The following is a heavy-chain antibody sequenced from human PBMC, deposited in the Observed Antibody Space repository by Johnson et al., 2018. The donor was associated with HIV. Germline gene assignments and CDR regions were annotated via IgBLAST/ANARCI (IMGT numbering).Heavy chain of an antibody. CDR2: IRYDGSNK. CDR1: RIILSSYG. V-gene: IGHV3-33*08. Sequence: QVQLVESGGGVVQPGRSLRLSCAASRIILSSYGMHWVRQAPGKGLEWVAFIRYDGSNKYYADSVKGRFTISRDNSKNTLYLQMNSLRAEDTAVYYCARGEQWSLLGAFDIWGQGIMVTVSS. CDR3: ARGEQWSLLGAFDI. J-gene: IGHJ3*02. D-gene: IGHD6-19*01.